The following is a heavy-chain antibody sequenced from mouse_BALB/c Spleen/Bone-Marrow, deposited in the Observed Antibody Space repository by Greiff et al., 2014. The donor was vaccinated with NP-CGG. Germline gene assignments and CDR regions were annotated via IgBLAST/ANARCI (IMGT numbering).Heavy chain of an antibody. Sequence: EVQLVESGGDLVKPGGSLKLSCAASGFSFSGYGMSWVRQTPDKRLEWVATIGAGGTYTYYPDSVKGRFTISRDNAKNTLYLRMSSLKSEDTAMYYCARPFTTVVATVFAYWGQGTLVTVSA. CDR1: GFSFSGYG. CDR3: ARPFTTVVATVFAY. D-gene: IGHD1-1*01. J-gene: IGHJ3*01. CDR2: IGAGGTYT. V-gene: IGHV5-6*01.